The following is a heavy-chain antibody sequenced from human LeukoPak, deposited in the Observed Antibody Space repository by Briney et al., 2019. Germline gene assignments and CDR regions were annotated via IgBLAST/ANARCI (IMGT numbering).Heavy chain of an antibody. D-gene: IGHD1-26*01. Sequence: PGGSLRLSCVASGFTFDDYAMTWVRQAPGKGLEWVSGINWNGGSTGYAGSVKGRFTISRDNAKNSLYLQMNSLRAEDTAFYYCARDRIVGATSPGGYWGQGTLVTASS. V-gene: IGHV3-20*04. CDR2: INWNGGST. J-gene: IGHJ4*02. CDR3: ARDRIVGATSPGGY. CDR1: GFTFDDYA.